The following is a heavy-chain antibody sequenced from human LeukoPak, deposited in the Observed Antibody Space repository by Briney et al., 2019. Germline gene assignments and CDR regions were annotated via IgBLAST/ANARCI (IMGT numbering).Heavy chain of an antibody. V-gene: IGHV3-11*04. D-gene: IGHD3-22*01. J-gene: IGHJ4*02. CDR2: ISRSGSTK. CDR1: GFTFSDYN. CDR3: ARGTHRGSGYDY. Sequence: GGSLRLSCAASGFTFSDYNMRWIRQAPGKGLEWVSSISRSGSTKYYADSVKGRFTISRDNAKNSLYLQMNSLRAEDTAVYYCARGTHRGSGYDYWGQGTLVTVSS.